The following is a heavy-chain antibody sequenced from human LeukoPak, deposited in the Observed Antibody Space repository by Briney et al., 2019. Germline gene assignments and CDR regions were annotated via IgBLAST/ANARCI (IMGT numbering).Heavy chain of an antibody. D-gene: IGHD2-2*01. CDR1: GYTFTSYG. CDR2: ISAYNGNT. V-gene: IGHV1-18*01. CDR3: ASMGDGCSSTSCYGALGNYYYYYMDV. J-gene: IGHJ6*03. Sequence: ASVKVSCKASGYTFTSYGISWVRQAPGQGLEWMGWISAYNGNTNYAQKLQGRVTMTTDTSTSTAYMELRSLRSDDTAVYYCASMGDGCSSTSCYGALGNYYYYYMDVWGKGTTVTVSS.